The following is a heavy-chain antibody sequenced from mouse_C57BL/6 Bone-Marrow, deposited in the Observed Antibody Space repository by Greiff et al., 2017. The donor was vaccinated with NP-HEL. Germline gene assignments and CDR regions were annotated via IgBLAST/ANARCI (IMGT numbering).Heavy chain of an antibody. Sequence: EVQLQQSGAELVRPGASVKLSCTASGFNIKDDYMHWVKQRPEQGLEWIGWIDPENGDTEYASKFQGKATITADTSSNTAYLQLSSLTSEDTAVYYCTTPCYDYDERAYWGQGTLVTVSA. CDR2: IDPENGDT. V-gene: IGHV14-4*01. J-gene: IGHJ3*01. CDR1: GFNIKDDY. CDR3: TTPCYDYDERAY. D-gene: IGHD2-4*01.